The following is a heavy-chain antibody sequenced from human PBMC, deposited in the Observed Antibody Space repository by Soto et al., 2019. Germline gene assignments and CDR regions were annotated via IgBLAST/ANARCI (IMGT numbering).Heavy chain of an antibody. CDR1: DGSISSGDYY. D-gene: IGHD3-3*01. CDR2: IYYSGST. J-gene: IGHJ5*02. CDR3: ARGPLYYDFWSGYYTNNWFDP. Sequence: PTETLSLTCTVSDGSISSGDYYWSWIRQPPGKGRPWIGYIYYSGSTYYNPSLKSRVTISVDTSKNQFSLKLSSVTAADTAVYYCARGPLYYDFWSGYYTNNWFDPWGQGTMVTVSS. V-gene: IGHV4-30-4*01.